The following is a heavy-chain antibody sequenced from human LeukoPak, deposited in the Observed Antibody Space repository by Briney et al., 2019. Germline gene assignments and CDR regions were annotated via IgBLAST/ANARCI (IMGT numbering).Heavy chain of an antibody. J-gene: IGHJ4*02. V-gene: IGHV4-4*07. CDR2: IYTSGST. CDR3: ARENSGSYREFDY. Sequence: SETLSLTCTVSGGSISSYYWSWIRQPAGKGLEWIGRIYTSGSTNYNASLKSRVSMSVDTSKNQFSLKLSSVTAADTAVFYCARENSGSYREFDYWGQRTLVTVSS. CDR1: GGSISSYY. D-gene: IGHD1-26*01.